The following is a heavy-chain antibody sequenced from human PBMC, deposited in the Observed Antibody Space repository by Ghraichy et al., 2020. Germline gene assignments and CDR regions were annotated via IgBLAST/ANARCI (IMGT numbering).Heavy chain of an antibody. J-gene: IGHJ4*02. CDR1: GFTFSDFH. V-gene: IGHV3-11*01. D-gene: IGHD3-16*01. Sequence: GGSLRLSCAGSGFTFSDFHMGWIRQAPGKGLEWVSYITASGGTTYYADSVRGRFTISRDNSKKSVFLQMNSLRAEDTAVYFCAKNWGGTTGWGQGTLVTVSS. CDR3: AKNWGGTTG. CDR2: ITASGGTT.